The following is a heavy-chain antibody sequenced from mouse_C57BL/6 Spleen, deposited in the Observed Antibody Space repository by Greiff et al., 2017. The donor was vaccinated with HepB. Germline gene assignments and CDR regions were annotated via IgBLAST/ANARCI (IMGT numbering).Heavy chain of an antibody. D-gene: IGHD6-2*01. CDR1: GYTFTSYW. Sequence: VQLQQPGAELVKPGASVKMSCKASGYTFTSYWITWVKQRPGQGLEWIGDIYPGSGSTNYNEKFKSKATLTVDTSSSTAYMQLSSLTAEDAAVYYCARTESYFDYWGQGTTLTVSS. J-gene: IGHJ2*01. CDR3: ARTESYFDY. CDR2: IYPGSGST. V-gene: IGHV1-55*01.